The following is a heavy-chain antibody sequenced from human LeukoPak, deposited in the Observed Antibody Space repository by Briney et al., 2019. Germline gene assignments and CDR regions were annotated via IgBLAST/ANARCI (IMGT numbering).Heavy chain of an antibody. D-gene: IGHD6-13*01. CDR2: IYYSGST. V-gene: IGHV4-59*04. CDR1: GGSISTYY. Sequence: SETLSLTCTVSGGSISTYYWTWIRQPPGKGLEWIGYIYYSGSTYYNPSLKSRVTISVDTSKNQFSLKLSSVTAADTAVYYCARGVAAAGTSDYWGQGTLVTVSS. CDR3: ARGVAAAGTSDY. J-gene: IGHJ4*02.